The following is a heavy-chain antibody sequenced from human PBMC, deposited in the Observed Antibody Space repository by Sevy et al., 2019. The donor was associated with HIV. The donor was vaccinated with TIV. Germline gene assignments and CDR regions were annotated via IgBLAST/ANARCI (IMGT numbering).Heavy chain of an antibody. J-gene: IGHJ4*02. CDR1: GFTVSSNY. Sequence: GESLKISCAASGFTVSSNYMSWVRQAPGKGLEWVSVIYSGGSTYYADSVKGRFTISRDNSKNTLYLQMNSLRAEDTAVYYCARVGPTSRGELDYWGQGTLVTVSS. D-gene: IGHD3-16*01. V-gene: IGHV3-53*01. CDR3: ARVGPTSRGELDY. CDR2: IYSGGST.